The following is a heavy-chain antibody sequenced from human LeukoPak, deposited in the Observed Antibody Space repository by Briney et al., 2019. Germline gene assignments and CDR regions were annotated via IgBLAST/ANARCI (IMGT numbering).Heavy chain of an antibody. CDR2: ISGGGGST. CDR1: GFTFTSYS. D-gene: IGHD1-26*01. V-gene: IGHV3-23*01. CDR3: AKGGKWDVTPFDY. J-gene: IGHJ4*02. Sequence: PGGSLRLSCEASGFTFTSYSMNWVRQAPGKGLEWVSTISGGGGSTYYADSVKGRFTISRDNSKNTLYLQVNSLRAEDTAVYYCAKGGKWDVTPFDYWGQGTLVIVSS.